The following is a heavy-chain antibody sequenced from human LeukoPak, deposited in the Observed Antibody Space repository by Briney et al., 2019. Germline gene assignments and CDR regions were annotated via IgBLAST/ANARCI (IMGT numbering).Heavy chain of an antibody. V-gene: IGHV4-59*01. CDR3: ARGINYGSGSSHFDY. Sequence: SETLSLTCTVSGGSISSYYWNWIRQPPGKGLEWIGYINNEGSTNYKRSLRSGATIPVDTPKNQRSLRLSSVTAADTAVYYCARGINYGSGSSHFDYWGQGTLVTVSS. CDR1: GGSISSYY. J-gene: IGHJ4*02. D-gene: IGHD3-10*01. CDR2: INNEGST.